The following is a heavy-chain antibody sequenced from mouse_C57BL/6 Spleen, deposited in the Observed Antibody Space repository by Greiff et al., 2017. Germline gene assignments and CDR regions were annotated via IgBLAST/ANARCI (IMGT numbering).Heavy chain of an antibody. V-gene: IGHV1-50*01. D-gene: IGHD1-1*01. J-gene: IGHJ4*01. CDR2: IDPADSYT. Sequence: QSCKASGYTFTSYWMQWVTQRPGQGLEWIGEIDPADSYTNYNKKFKGKATLTVHTSSSTAYIQPSSLTSEDSAVYYCTIITRRVAMDYWCHRTSVTVSS. CDR3: TIITRRVAMDY. CDR1: GYTFTSYW.